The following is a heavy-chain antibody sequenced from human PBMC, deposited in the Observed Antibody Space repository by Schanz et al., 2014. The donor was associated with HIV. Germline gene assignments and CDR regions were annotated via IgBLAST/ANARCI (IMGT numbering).Heavy chain of an antibody. V-gene: IGHV3-30*18. CDR3: AKPEYDSRGNSQSHFDY. J-gene: IGHJ4*02. Sequence: QVQLVESGGGVVQPGRSLRLSCAGSGFSFDTFGIHWVRQAPGKGLEGLAVISYDGRNKKFANSVKGRFTISRDNSKNTLYLQMTTLRIDDTAVYYCAKPEYDSRGNSQSHFDYWGQGTLVIVSS. CDR1: GFSFDTFG. CDR2: ISYDGRNK. D-gene: IGHD3-22*01.